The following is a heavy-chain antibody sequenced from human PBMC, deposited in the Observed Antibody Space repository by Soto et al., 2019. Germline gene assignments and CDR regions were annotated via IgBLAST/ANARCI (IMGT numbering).Heavy chain of an antibody. D-gene: IGHD6-19*01. V-gene: IGHV4-59*08. CDR1: GGSISSYY. Sequence: QVQLQESGPGLVKPSETLSLTCTVSGGSISSYYWSWIRQPPGKGLEWIGYIYYSVSTNYNPPLQRRVIISVETSNNQFSLKLSSVTAADTAVYYCARHVLWLFTFDYWGQGTLVTVSS. CDR3: ARHVLWLFTFDY. J-gene: IGHJ4*02. CDR2: IYYSVST.